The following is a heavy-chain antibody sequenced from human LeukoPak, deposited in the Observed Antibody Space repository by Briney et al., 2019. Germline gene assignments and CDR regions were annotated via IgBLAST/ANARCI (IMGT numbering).Heavy chain of an antibody. V-gene: IGHV4-34*01. D-gene: IGHD2-2*01. CDR1: GGSFSAYY. J-gene: IGHJ4*02. CDR3: AALNAYASLKYYFDY. Sequence: SETLSLTCVVYGGSFSAYYWTWIRQPPGKGLEWIGVISHYGRTNYNPSLKSRLTISADTSKNQFSLKLSSVTAADTAVYYCAALNAYASLKYYFDYWGQGALVTVSS. CDR2: ISHYGRT.